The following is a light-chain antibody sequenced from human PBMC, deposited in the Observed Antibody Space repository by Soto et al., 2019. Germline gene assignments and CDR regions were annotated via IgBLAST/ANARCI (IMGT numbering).Light chain of an antibody. CDR1: QSISSW. J-gene: IGKJ1*01. V-gene: IGKV1-5*01. CDR2: DAS. Sequence: DIQMTQSPSTLSASVGDRVTITCRASQSISSWLAWYQQKPGKAPKLLIYDASSLESGVPSRFSGSGSGTEFNLNISSLQPDDFAPYYCQPYTSYPVTFGQGTKVEI. CDR3: QPYTSYPVT.